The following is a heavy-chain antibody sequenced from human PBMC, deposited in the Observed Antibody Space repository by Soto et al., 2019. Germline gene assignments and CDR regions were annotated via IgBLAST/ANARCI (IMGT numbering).Heavy chain of an antibody. D-gene: IGHD4-17*01. Sequence: ASLKVSCKASGYTFNSYDINWVRQATGQGLEYLGWMNPNSGNTAYVQKFQGRVTMTWDTSITTAYMELSSLRSEDTAVYFCARGIKYGAYSRWFDPWGQGTLVTVSS. CDR1: GYTFNSYD. V-gene: IGHV1-8*01. J-gene: IGHJ5*02. CDR2: MNPNSGNT. CDR3: ARGIKYGAYSRWFDP.